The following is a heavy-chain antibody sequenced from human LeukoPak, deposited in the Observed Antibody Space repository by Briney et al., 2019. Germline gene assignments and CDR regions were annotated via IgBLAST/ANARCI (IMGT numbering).Heavy chain of an antibody. D-gene: IGHD5-12*01. CDR3: AKDFKVVATQLAQPDAFDI. CDR1: GFTFSSYA. J-gene: IGHJ3*02. V-gene: IGHV3-23*01. CDR2: ISGSGGST. Sequence: GGSLRLSCAASGFTFSSYAMSWVRQAPGKGLEWVSAISGSGGSTYYADSVKGRFTISRDNSKNTLYLQMNSLRAEDTAVYYCAKDFKVVATQLAQPDAFDIWGQGTMVTVSS.